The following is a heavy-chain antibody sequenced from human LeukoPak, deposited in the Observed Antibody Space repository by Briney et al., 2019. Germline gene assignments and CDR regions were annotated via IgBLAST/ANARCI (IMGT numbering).Heavy chain of an antibody. CDR2: IDPSSTYI. V-gene: IGHV3-21*01. CDR1: GFTFRSYS. CDR3: ARGQVVGATFGMDV. J-gene: IGHJ6*04. Sequence: GGSLRLSCAASGFTFRSYSMNWVRQAPGKGLEWVSAIDPSSTYIYYADSVKGRFTISRDNAENSLYLQMNSLRVEDTAVYYCARGQVVGATFGMDVWGKGTTVTVSS. D-gene: IGHD1-26*01.